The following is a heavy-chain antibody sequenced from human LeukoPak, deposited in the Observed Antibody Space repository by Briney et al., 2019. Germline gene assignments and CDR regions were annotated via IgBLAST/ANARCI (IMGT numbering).Heavy chain of an antibody. J-gene: IGHJ4*02. CDR1: GFTFSTYA. V-gene: IGHV3-23*01. CDR3: ARFAFTHYYDTSGYFSYFDY. Sequence: GGSLRLSCAASGFTFSTYAMSWVRQAPGKGLEWVSGVNNGGDSTYYADSVKGRFTISRDNSRNTVYVQMDSLRAEDTAIYYCARFAFTHYYDTSGYFSYFDYWGQGALVTVSS. D-gene: IGHD3-22*01. CDR2: VNNGGDST.